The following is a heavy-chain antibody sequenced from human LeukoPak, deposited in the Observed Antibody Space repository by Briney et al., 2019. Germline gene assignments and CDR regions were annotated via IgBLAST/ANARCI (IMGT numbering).Heavy chain of an antibody. CDR1: GFPLTTSGVG. D-gene: IGHD3-16*01. J-gene: IGHJ4*02. Sequence: SGPTLVNPTQTLTLTCTFSGFPLTTSGVGVGWIRQPPGKALERLALIYWDDDKRYRPSLKSRLTITKDTSKNQVVLTMTNMDPLDTATYYCAHRPGNLWGCDYWGQGTLVTVPS. CDR3: AHRPGNLWGCDY. CDR2: IYWDDDK. V-gene: IGHV2-5*02.